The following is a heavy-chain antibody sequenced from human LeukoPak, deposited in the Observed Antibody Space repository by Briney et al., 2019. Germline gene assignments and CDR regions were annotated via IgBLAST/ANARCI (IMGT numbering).Heavy chain of an antibody. CDR3: ARQKYSSGGTGD. D-gene: IGHD6-19*01. CDR1: GGSISYYY. CDR2: IYYSGNT. J-gene: IGHJ4*02. Sequence: SETLSLTCTISGGSISYYYWSWIRQPPGRGLEWIGYIYYSGNTNYNPSLKSRVTISVDMSKNQFSLKLTSVTAADTAVYNCARQKYSSGGTGDWGQGTLVTVSS. V-gene: IGHV4-59*08.